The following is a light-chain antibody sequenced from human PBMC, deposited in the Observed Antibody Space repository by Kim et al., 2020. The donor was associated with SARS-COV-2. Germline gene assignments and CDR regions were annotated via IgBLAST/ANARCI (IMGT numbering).Light chain of an antibody. CDR3: QQYGSSSLIT. J-gene: IGKJ5*01. CDR2: GAS. CDR1: QSVSSSY. V-gene: IGKV3-20*01. Sequence: PGERATLSCRASQSVSSSYLAWYQQKPGQAPRLLIYGASSRATGIPDRFSGSGSGTDFTLTISRLEPEDFAVYYCQQYGSSSLITFGQGTRLEIK.